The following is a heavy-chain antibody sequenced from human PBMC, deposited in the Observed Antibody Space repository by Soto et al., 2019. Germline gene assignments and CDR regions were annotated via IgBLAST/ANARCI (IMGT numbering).Heavy chain of an antibody. CDR1: GGSISSGDYY. CDR3: ARYGYDSSGYYLPFDY. CDR2: IYHSGSS. J-gene: IGHJ4*02. Sequence: QVQLQESGPGLVKPSQTLSLTCTVSGGSISSGDYYWSWIRQPPGKGLEWIGYIYHSGSSYYKPALKSRVTISVDTSKNQCSLKLSSVTAADTAVYYCARYGYDSSGYYLPFDYWGQGTLVTVSS. D-gene: IGHD3-22*01. V-gene: IGHV4-30-4*01.